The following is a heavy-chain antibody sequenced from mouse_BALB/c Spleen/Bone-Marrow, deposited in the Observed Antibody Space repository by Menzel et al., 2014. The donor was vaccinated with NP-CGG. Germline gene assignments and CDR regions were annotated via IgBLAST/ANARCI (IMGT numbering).Heavy chain of an antibody. V-gene: IGHV5-6-4*01. CDR2: ISSGGSYT. CDR3: TSMITRGYYFDY. Sequence: DVMLVESGGGLVKPGGSLKLSCAASGFTFXSYTMSWVRQTPEKRLEWAATISSGGSYTYYPDSVKGRFTISRDNAKNTLYLQMSSLKSEDTAMYYCTSMITRGYYFDYWGQGTTLTVSS. J-gene: IGHJ2*01. CDR1: GFTFXSYT. D-gene: IGHD2-4*01.